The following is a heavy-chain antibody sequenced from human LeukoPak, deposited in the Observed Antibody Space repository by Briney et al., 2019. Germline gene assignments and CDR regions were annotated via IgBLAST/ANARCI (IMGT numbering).Heavy chain of an antibody. D-gene: IGHD3-22*01. CDR1: RFTFNMFG. Sequence: PGRSLRLSCAASRFTFNMFGMHSVRGAPGERPEGVAVISFDGTNKYYAHSVKGRFTIYRDNSRDTLYLKLSGLTIQDTPGYYCRAATRHLHYYYDYWRQGTLVTVSS. CDR3: RAATRHLHYYYDY. CDR2: ISFDGTNK. J-gene: IGHJ4*02. V-gene: IGHV3-30*03.